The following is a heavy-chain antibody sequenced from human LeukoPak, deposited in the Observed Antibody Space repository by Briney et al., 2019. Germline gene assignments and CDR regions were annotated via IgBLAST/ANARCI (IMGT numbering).Heavy chain of an antibody. J-gene: IGHJ6*02. CDR1: GYTFTSYG. V-gene: IGHV1-18*01. CDR2: ISAYNGNT. CDR3: ARDPPAHCSSTSCYYYGMDV. D-gene: IGHD2-2*01. Sequence: GASVKVSCKASGYTFTSYGISWVRQAPGQGLEWMGWISAYNGNTNYAQKLQGRVTMTTDTSTSTAYMELRSLRSDDTAVYYCARDPPAHCSSTSCYYYGMDVWGQGTTVTVSS.